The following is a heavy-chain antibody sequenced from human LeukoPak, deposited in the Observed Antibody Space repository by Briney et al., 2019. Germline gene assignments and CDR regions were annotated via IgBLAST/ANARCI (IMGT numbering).Heavy chain of an antibody. CDR1: GGTFRSYA. D-gene: IGHD3-22*01. CDR2: IIPIFGTA. Sequence: ASVKVSXKASGGTFRSYAISWVRQAPGQGLEWMGGIIPIFGTANYAQKFQGRVTITTDESTSTAYMELSSLRSEDTAVYYCARSGYYDSSEHAFDIWGQGTMVTVSS. CDR3: ARSGYYDSSEHAFDI. J-gene: IGHJ3*02. V-gene: IGHV1-69*05.